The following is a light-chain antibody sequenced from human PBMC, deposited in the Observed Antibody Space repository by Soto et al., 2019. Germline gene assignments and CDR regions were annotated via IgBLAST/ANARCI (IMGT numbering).Light chain of an antibody. Sequence: EIVMTQSPATLSVSPGERATPSCRASQSVSSNLAWYQQKPGQAPSLLIYGASTRATGTPARFSGSGSGTEFTLTISSLQSEDFVVYYCQQYIRWPLTFGGGTKVDIK. J-gene: IGKJ4*01. CDR2: GAS. V-gene: IGKV3-15*01. CDR1: QSVSSN. CDR3: QQYIRWPLT.